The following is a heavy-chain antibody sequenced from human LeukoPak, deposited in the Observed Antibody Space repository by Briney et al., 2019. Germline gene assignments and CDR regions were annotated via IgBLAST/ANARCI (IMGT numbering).Heavy chain of an antibody. Sequence: EASVKVSCKASGGTFSSYAISWVRQAPGQGLEWMGGIIPIFGTANFAQKFQGRVTITTDESTSTAYMELSSLRSEDTAAYYCARHPLLTTPVDYYYYMDVWGKGTTVTVSS. CDR1: GGTFSSYA. D-gene: IGHD4/OR15-4a*01. CDR3: ARHPLLTTPVDYYYYMDV. J-gene: IGHJ6*03. V-gene: IGHV1-69*05. CDR2: IIPIFGTA.